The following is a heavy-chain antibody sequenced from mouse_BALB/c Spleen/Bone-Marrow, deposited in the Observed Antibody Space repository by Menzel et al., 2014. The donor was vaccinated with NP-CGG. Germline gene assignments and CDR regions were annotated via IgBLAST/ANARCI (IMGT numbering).Heavy chain of an antibody. V-gene: IGHV14-3*02. CDR3: ARRGDFYAAWFAY. D-gene: IGHD1-1*01. CDR2: IDSANGNT. Sequence: VQLQQSGAELVKPGASAKLSCTASGFNIKDTYIHWVKQRPEQGLEWIGRIDSANGNTKYDPKFQGKATITTDTSSNTASLQIRGLTPEDTAVYYCARRGDFYAAWFAYWGQGTLVTVSA. J-gene: IGHJ3*01. CDR1: GFNIKDTY.